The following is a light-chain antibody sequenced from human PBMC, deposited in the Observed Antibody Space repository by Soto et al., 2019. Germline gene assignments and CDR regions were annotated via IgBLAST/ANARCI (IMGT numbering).Light chain of an antibody. CDR1: QSVRSN. J-gene: IGKJ2*01. Sequence: EIVMTQSPGTLSVSPGERATLSCRASQSVRSNLAWYQQKPGQAPRLLIYGASTRATGIPARFSGSGSGTERTLTISSLQSEDFAVYYCQQYNDWPVTFGQGTTLEVK. CDR2: GAS. V-gene: IGKV3-15*01. CDR3: QQYNDWPVT.